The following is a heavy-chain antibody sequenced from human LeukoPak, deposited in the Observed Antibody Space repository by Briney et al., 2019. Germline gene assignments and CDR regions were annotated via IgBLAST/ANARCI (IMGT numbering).Heavy chain of an antibody. CDR2: ISGSGGST. Sequence: GGSLRLSCAASGFTFSSYAMSWVRQAPGKGLEWVSAISGSGGSTYYADSVKGRFTISRDNSKNTLYLQMNSLRAEDTAVYYCAKDLEMTTVTKVSDYWGQGTLVTVSS. J-gene: IGHJ4*02. D-gene: IGHD4-17*01. V-gene: IGHV3-23*01. CDR3: AKDLEMTTVTKVSDY. CDR1: GFTFSSYA.